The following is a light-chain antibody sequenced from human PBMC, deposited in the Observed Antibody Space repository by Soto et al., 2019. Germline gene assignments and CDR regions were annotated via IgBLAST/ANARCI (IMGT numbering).Light chain of an antibody. CDR2: KAS. CDR3: QHYNTYPWT. V-gene: IGKV1-5*03. Sequence: DIQMTQSPSTLSASVGDRVTITCRASQRISSWVASYQQKPGKGPKLLIYKASHLESGDPSRFSGSGSGTEFTLTISSLQPGDFATYYCQHYNTYPWTFGHGTKVDIK. J-gene: IGKJ1*01. CDR1: QRISSW.